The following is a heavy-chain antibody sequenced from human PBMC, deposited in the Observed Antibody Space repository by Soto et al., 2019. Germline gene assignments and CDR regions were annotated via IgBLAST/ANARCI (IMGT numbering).Heavy chain of an antibody. CDR1: GYIFVNSG. D-gene: IGHD3-16*01. V-gene: IGHV1-18*01. CDR2: ISPYTGDT. CDR3: AMVDNYVTPTPQDV. Sequence: QVQLVQCGDEMKKPGASVRVSCKASGYIFVNSGIAWVRQAPGQGLEWMGWISPYTGDTHSASKVQGRLTMTTDTSTSTAYMDLGSLTSDDTAVYYCAMVDNYVTPTPQDVWGQGTTVTVSS. J-gene: IGHJ6*02.